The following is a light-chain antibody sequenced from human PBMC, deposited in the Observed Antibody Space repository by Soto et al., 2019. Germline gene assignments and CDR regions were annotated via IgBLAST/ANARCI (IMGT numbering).Light chain of an antibody. J-gene: IGKJ1*01. CDR3: QQYYSYST. Sequence: DIQMTQSPSALSASVGDRVTITCRASQSISSWLAWYQQQPGKAPKLLIYKASNLESGVPSRFSGSGSGTEFTLTISSLQPDDFATYYCQQYYSYSTFGQGTKVEIK. CDR1: QSISSW. V-gene: IGKV1-5*03. CDR2: KAS.